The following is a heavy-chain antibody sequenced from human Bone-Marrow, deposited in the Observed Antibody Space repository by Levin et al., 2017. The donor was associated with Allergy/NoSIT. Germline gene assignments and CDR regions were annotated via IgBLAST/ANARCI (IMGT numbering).Heavy chain of an antibody. Sequence: SQTLSLTCVISGDSVSSDKTAWNWIRQSPSRGLEWLGRTYYRSKWNIDYAASVKSRITINPDTSKNHLSLQLSSVIPEDTATYYCVRGMSAKRAFDYWGQGILVTVSS. V-gene: IGHV6-1*01. J-gene: IGHJ4*02. D-gene: IGHD6-13*01. CDR2: TYYRSKWNI. CDR1: GDSVSSDKTA. CDR3: VRGMSAKRAFDY.